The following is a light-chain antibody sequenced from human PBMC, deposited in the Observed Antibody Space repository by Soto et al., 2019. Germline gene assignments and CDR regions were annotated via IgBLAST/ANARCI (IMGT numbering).Light chain of an antibody. CDR2: GAS. CDR1: QSITSNY. J-gene: IGKJ1*01. Sequence: EIVLTQSPVTLSLSPGERATLSCRASQSITSNYLAWYQQKPGQAPRLLIYGASSRATGIPDRFSGSVSGTDFTLTISRLEPEDFAVYYCQRYGSSPPTFGQGTKVDIK. CDR3: QRYGSSPPT. V-gene: IGKV3-20*01.